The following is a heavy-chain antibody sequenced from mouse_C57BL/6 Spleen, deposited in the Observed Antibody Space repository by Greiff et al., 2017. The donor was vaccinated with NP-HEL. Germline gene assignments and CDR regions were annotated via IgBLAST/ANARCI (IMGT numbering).Heavy chain of an antibody. CDR2: IDPSDSYT. Sequence: VQLQQPGAELVRPGTSVKLSCKASGYTFTSYWMHWVKQRPGQGLEWIGVIDPSDSYTNYNQKFKGKATLTVDTSSSTAYMQLSSLTSEDSAVYYCARYITTVVESYWYFDVWGTGTTVTVSS. CDR3: ARYITTVVESYWYFDV. V-gene: IGHV1-59*01. CDR1: GYTFTSYW. J-gene: IGHJ1*03. D-gene: IGHD1-1*01.